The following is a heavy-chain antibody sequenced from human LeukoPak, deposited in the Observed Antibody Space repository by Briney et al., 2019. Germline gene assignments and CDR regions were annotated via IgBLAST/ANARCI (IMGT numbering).Heavy chain of an antibody. CDR1: GGTFSSYS. J-gene: IGHJ4*02. V-gene: IGHV1-69*04. CDR3: ARDLGVATGDYFDY. D-gene: IGHD5-12*01. CDR2: IIPILGIA. Sequence: GASVKVSCKASGGTFSSYSISWVRQAPGQGLEWMGRIIPILGIANYAQKFQGRVTITADKSTSTAYMELSSLRSEDTAVYYCARDLGVATGDYFDYWGQGTLGTVSS.